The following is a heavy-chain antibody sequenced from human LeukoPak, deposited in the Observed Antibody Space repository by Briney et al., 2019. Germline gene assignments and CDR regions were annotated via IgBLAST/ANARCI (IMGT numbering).Heavy chain of an antibody. J-gene: IGHJ4*02. CDR3: ARDDYGDYYRLFDY. D-gene: IGHD4-17*01. V-gene: IGHV4-34*01. Sequence: SSETLSLTCAVYGGSFSGYYWSWIRQPPGKGLEWIGEINESGSTNYNPSLKSRVTISVDTSKNQLSLKLSSVTAADTAVYYCARDDYGDYYRLFDYWGQGTLVIVSS. CDR1: GGSFSGYY. CDR2: INESGST.